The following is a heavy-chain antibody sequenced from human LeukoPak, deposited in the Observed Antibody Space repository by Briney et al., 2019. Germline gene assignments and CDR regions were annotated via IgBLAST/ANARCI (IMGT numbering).Heavy chain of an antibody. CDR2: ITSGNTI. Sequence: PGGSLRLSCAASGFIFSDYYMSWIRQAPGKGLEWVSYITSGNTIYYADSVKGRFTISRDNAKNSLYLQMNSLRAEDTAVYYCARRSDYYDSSGYYHVNYFDYWGQGTLVTVSS. D-gene: IGHD3-22*01. CDR3: ARRSDYYDSSGYYHVNYFDY. CDR1: GFIFSDYY. V-gene: IGHV3-11*01. J-gene: IGHJ4*02.